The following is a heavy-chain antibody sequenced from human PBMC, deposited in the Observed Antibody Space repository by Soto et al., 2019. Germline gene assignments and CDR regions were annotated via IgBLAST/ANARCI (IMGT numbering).Heavy chain of an antibody. V-gene: IGHV1-69*01. CDR1: GGTFSSYA. CDR3: ARSQPPVDTVATSDWFDP. CDR2: IIPIFGTA. D-gene: IGHD5-12*01. Sequence: QVQLVQSGAEVKKPGSSVKVSCKASGGTFSSYAISWVRQAPGQGLEWMGGIIPIFGTANYAQKFQGRVTITADESTSTAYMELSSLRSEDTAVYYCARSQPPVDTVATSDWFDPWGQGTLVTVSS. J-gene: IGHJ5*02.